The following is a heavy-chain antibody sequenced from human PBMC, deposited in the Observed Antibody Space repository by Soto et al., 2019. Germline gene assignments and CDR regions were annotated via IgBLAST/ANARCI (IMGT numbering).Heavy chain of an antibody. CDR2: ISWDGGST. Sequence: GGSLRLSCAASGFTFDDYAMHWVRQAPGKGLEWVSLISWDGGSTYYADSVKGRFTICRDNSKKSLYLQMNSLRAEDTALYYCAKDKYDFWSGYVGAGMDVWGQGTTVTVSS. V-gene: IGHV3-43D*04. CDR3: AKDKYDFWSGYVGAGMDV. J-gene: IGHJ6*02. CDR1: GFTFDDYA. D-gene: IGHD3-3*01.